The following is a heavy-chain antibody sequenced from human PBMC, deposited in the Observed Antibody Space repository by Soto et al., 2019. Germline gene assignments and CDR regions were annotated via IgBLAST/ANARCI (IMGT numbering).Heavy chain of an antibody. J-gene: IGHJ4*02. V-gene: IGHV5-51*01. D-gene: IGHD1-26*01. CDR2: IYPSDSDT. Sequence: GESLKISCQGSGYHFTNYWIGWVRQMPGKGLEWMGIIYPSDSDTRYSPSFQGQVTISADKSISTAYLQWSSLKASDTAIYYCARLLGGTSVDYWGQGTLVTVSS. CDR3: ARLLGGTSVDY. CDR1: GYHFTNYW.